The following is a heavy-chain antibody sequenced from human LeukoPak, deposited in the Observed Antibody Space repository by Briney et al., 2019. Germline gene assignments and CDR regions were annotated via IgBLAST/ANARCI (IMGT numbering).Heavy chain of an antibody. D-gene: IGHD3-10*01. CDR3: ARDELMTSMDV. CDR1: GFTFSTYS. CDR2: ISSSISTI. Sequence: PRRSLRLSCAASGFTFSTYSINWVRQAPGKGLEWVSYISSSISTIYYADSVKGRFTISRDNAKNSLYLQMNSLRAEDTAVYYCARDELMTSMDVWGKGTTVTVSS. J-gene: IGHJ6*03. V-gene: IGHV3-48*04.